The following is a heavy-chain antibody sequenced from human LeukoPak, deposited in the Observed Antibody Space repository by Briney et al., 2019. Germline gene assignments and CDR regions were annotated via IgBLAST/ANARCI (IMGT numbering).Heavy chain of an antibody. V-gene: IGHV1-18*01. J-gene: IGHJ4*02. Sequence: ASVKVSCKASGYTFTSYGISWVRQAPGQGLEWMGWISAHNNNTDYAQKVQGRVTMTTDTSTSTGYIELRSLRSDDTAVYYCARDVKDYYGSGSYYTWDYWGQGTLVTVSS. CDR2: ISAHNNNT. CDR3: ARDVKDYYGSGSYYTWDY. CDR1: GYTFTSYG. D-gene: IGHD3-10*01.